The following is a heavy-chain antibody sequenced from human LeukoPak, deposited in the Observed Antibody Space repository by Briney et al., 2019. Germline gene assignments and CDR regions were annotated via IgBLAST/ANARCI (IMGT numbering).Heavy chain of an antibody. J-gene: IGHJ4*02. CDR1: GFTFSNAW. CDR3: AREHTAMAYDY. D-gene: IGHD5-18*01. CDR2: ISSTSTYI. V-gene: IGHV3-21*01. Sequence: TGGSLRLSCAASGFTFSNAWMSWVRQAPGKGLEWVSSISSTSTYIYYADSVKGRFTISRDNARNSLFLQMNNLRVDDSAVYYCAREHTAMAYDYWGQGNLVTVSS.